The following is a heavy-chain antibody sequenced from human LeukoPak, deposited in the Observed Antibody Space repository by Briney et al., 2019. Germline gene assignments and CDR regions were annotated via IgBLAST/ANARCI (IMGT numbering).Heavy chain of an antibody. CDR2: IYNSGST. CDR3: ASSPRLTTSWFLFDS. J-gene: IGHJ5*01. CDR1: GGSISSYY. Sequence: PSETLSLTCTVSGGSISSYYWSWIRQPPGKGLEWIGYIYNSGSTNYNPSLKTRLHLSVDTSKNRFSLKLSSVTAADTAVYYCASSPRLTTSWFLFDSWGHGTLVTVSS. D-gene: IGHD2-2*01. V-gene: IGHV4-59*08.